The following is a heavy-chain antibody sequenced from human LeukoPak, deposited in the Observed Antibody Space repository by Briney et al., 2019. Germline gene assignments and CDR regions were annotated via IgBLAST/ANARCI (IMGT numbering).Heavy chain of an antibody. CDR2: IWNDGSNI. CDR1: GVIFNSYG. Sequence: PGRSLRLSCAASGVIFNSYGMLWVRQAPGKGLEWVAVIWNDGSNIYHADSVKGRFTISRDNSKNTLYLQMNTLRAEDTAVYYCARDRIDSGSYFLDYWGQGTLVNVSS. J-gene: IGHJ4*02. D-gene: IGHD1-26*01. V-gene: IGHV3-33*01. CDR3: ARDRIDSGSYFLDY.